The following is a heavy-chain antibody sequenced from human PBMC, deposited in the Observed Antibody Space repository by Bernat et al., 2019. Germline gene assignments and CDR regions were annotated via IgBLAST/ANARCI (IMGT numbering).Heavy chain of an antibody. CDR3: SSKPGPDQWYFDL. V-gene: IGHV4-39*01. D-gene: IGHD1-14*01. CDR2: FYYSGST. Sequence: QLQLQESGPGLVKPSETLSLTCTVSGGSISSRSYYWGWIRQPPGKGLEWIGSFYYSGSTYYNPSLKSRVTISIDTSKNQFSLKLSSVTAADTAVYYCSSKPGPDQWYFDLWGRGTLVTVSS. CDR1: GGSISSRSYY. J-gene: IGHJ2*01.